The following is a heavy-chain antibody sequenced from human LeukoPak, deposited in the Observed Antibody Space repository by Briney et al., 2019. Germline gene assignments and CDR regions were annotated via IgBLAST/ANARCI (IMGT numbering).Heavy chain of an antibody. CDR2: IYDSGST. V-gene: IGHV4-30-4*01. J-gene: IGHJ6*02. D-gene: IGHD4-23*01. Sequence: SETLSLTRTVSGGSIGSGDYYWSWIRQPPGKGLEWIGYIYDSGSTYYNPSLKSRLTISVDTSKSQFSLNLSSVTAADTAVYYCARDSRGNSDHYYHGTDVWGQGTTVTVSS. CDR3: ARDSRGNSDHYYHGTDV. CDR1: GGSIGSGDYY.